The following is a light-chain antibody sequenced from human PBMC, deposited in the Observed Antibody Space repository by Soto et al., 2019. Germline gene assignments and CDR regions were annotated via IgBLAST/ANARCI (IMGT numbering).Light chain of an antibody. J-gene: IGKJ5*01. CDR2: SVS. CDR3: QQGYSSAIT. V-gene: IGKV1-39*01. CDR1: QIIGKH. Sequence: DIQMSQSPSSLSASVGDTFTITWRASQIIGKHLNWYQQKPGKAPKFLIYSVSSLQSGVPSRFSGSGSGTDFTLTINSLQPEDFATYYCQQGYSSAITFGQGTRLEIK.